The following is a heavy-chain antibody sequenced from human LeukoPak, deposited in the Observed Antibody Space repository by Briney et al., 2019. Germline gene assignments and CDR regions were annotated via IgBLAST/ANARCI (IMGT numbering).Heavy chain of an antibody. CDR1: GYTFTMYY. J-gene: IGHJ4*02. CDR3: ARSDLGTITAGPFEY. CDR2: INPSDGAT. D-gene: IGHD5-12*01. V-gene: IGHV1-46*01. Sequence: ASVTVSCKASGYTFTMYYIHWVRQAPGQGLEWMGMINPSDGATTYAQRFQGRVTMTRDMSTTTVYMDLRSLRSDDTAIYFCARSDLGTITAGPFEYWGQGTLVAVSS.